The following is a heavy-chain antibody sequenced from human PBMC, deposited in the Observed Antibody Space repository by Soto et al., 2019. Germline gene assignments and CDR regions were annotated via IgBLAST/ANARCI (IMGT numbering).Heavy chain of an antibody. D-gene: IGHD3-10*01. CDR2: INHSGST. CDR3: ARELRDQTPTYYYGMDV. CDR1: GGSFSGYY. Sequence: SETLSLTCAVYGGSFSGYYWSWIRQPPGKGLEWIGEINHSGSTNYNPSLKSRVTISVDTSKNQFSLKLSSVTAADTAVYYCARELRDQTPTYYYGMDVWGQGTTVTVSS. J-gene: IGHJ6*02. V-gene: IGHV4-34*01.